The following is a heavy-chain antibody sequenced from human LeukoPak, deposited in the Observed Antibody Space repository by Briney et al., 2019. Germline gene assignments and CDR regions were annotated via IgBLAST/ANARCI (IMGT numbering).Heavy chain of an antibody. Sequence: ASVKVSCKASGYTFTSYGISWVRQAPGQGLEWMGWISAYNGNTNYAQKLQGRVTMTTDTSTSTAYMELRSLRSDDTAVYYCARTPRYNWSQYFDYWGQGTLVTVSS. D-gene: IGHD1-20*01. CDR3: ARTPRYNWSQYFDY. V-gene: IGHV1-18*01. CDR2: ISAYNGNT. CDR1: GYTFTSYG. J-gene: IGHJ4*02.